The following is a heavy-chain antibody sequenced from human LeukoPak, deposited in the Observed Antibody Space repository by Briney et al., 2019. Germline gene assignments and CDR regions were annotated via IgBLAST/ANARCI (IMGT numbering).Heavy chain of an antibody. CDR3: ARDPDYYDSSGYFDY. Sequence: GGSLRLSCAASGFTFSSYSMNWVRQAPGKGLEWVSSISSSSSYIYYADSVKGRFTISRDNAKNSLYLQMNSLRAEDTAVYYCARDPDYYDSSGYFDYWGQGTLATVSS. CDR2: ISSSSSYI. J-gene: IGHJ4*02. CDR1: GFTFSSYS. V-gene: IGHV3-21*01. D-gene: IGHD3-22*01.